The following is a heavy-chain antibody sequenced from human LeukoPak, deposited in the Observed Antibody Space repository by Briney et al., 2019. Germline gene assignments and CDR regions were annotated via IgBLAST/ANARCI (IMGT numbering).Heavy chain of an antibody. D-gene: IGHD6-13*01. CDR3: AGSHSSTWYPDC. J-gene: IGHJ4*02. CDR2: TYYRSKWYN. V-gene: IGHV6-1*01. Sequence: SQTLSLTCAISGDSVSSNSATWNWIRRSPSRGLAWLGRTYYRSKWYNEYAVSVKSRITINPDTSKNQFSLHLNSVTPEDTAVYYCAGSHSSTWYPDCWDQGTLVSVSS. CDR1: GDSVSSNSAT.